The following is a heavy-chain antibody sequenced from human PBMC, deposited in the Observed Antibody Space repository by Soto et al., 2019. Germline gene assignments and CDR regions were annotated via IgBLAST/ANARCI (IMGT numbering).Heavy chain of an antibody. CDR1: GGTLSNYA. D-gene: IGHD3-10*01. Sequence: QVQLVQSGAEVKKPGSSVKVSCKASGGTLSNYALSWVRQAPGQGLVWVGGIIPIFGTSNYAQNFQGRVTITADESTSTAYMELSSLRSEDTAVYYCARGVRTGFYGMDVWGQGTTVTVSS. V-gene: IGHV1-69*01. CDR2: IIPIFGTS. J-gene: IGHJ6*02. CDR3: ARGVRTGFYGMDV.